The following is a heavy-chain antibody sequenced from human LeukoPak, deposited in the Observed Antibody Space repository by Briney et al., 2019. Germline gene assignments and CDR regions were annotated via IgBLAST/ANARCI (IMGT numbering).Heavy chain of an antibody. J-gene: IGHJ4*02. CDR2: INPNTGNP. D-gene: IGHD6-19*01. CDR1: GYTFTRYA. Sequence: ASVKVSCKAAGYTFTRYAMNWLRQAPGQGLEWMGWINPNTGNPTYAQAFTGRFVFSLDTSVSTAYLQISSLNTEDTAVYYCAIDQPVAGVSNFDSWGQGTLVTVSS. CDR3: AIDQPVAGVSNFDS. V-gene: IGHV7-4-1*02.